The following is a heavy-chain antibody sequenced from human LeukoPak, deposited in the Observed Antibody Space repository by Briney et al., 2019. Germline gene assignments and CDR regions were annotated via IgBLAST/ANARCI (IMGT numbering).Heavy chain of an antibody. CDR3: AKRGDSGCDRFFDY. J-gene: IGHJ4*02. V-gene: IGHV3-23*01. D-gene: IGHD5-12*01. CDR1: GFTLSSYA. CDR2: ICGSGGST. Sequence: GGSLRLSCAASGFTLSSYAMSWVRQAPGKGLEWVSAICGSGGSTYYADSVKGRFTISRDNSKNTLYLQMNSLRAEDTAVYYCAKRGDSGCDRFFDYWGQGTLVTVSS.